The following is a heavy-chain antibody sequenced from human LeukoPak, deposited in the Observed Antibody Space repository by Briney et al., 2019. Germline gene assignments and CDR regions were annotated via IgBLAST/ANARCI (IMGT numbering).Heavy chain of an antibody. CDR2: IGSVTTYI. CDR1: GFTFSDYT. V-gene: IGHV3-21*01. CDR3: ARAIAVAGPYYFDY. J-gene: IGHJ4*02. D-gene: IGHD6-19*01. Sequence: GGSLRLSCAASGFTFSDYTMNWVRQAPGKGLEWVSSIGSVTTYIYYTDSVKGRFTISRDNAKNSLYLQMNSLRAEDTAVCYCARAIAVAGPYYFDYWGQGTLVTVSS.